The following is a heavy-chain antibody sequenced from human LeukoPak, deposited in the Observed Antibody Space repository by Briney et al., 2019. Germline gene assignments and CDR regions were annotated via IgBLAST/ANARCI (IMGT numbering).Heavy chain of an antibody. J-gene: IGHJ4*02. CDR2: IYTSGYT. Sequence: SETLSLTCTVSGGSISSYHWSRIRQSAGKGLEWIGRIYTSGYTNYNPSLKTRVTMSADTSKNQFSLKLSSVTAADTAVYYCASGYMGSEAIDYWGQGTLVTVSS. CDR1: GGSISSYH. D-gene: IGHD6-13*01. CDR3: ASGYMGSEAIDY. V-gene: IGHV4-4*07.